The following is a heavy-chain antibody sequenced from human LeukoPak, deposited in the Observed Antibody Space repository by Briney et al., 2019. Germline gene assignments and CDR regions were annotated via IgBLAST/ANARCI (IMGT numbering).Heavy chain of an antibody. Sequence: GGSLRLSCAASGFTVSSNYMSWVRQAPGKGLEWVSVIYSGGSTYYADSVKGRFTISRDNSKNTLYLQMNSLRAEDTAVYYCARVWSPPYSSGWPDYFDFWGQGTLVTVSS. V-gene: IGHV3-53*01. J-gene: IGHJ4*02. D-gene: IGHD6-19*01. CDR1: GFTVSSNY. CDR3: ARVWSPPYSSGWPDYFDF. CDR2: IYSGGST.